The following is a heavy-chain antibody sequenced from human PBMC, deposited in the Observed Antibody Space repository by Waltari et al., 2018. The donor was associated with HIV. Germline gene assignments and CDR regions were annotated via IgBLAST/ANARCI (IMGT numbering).Heavy chain of an antibody. D-gene: IGHD2-2*01. CDR2: LSAGVETT. CDR1: GLTFRSYA. V-gene: IGHV3-23*01. Sequence: EVQLLESGGGLVQPGGSLRLSCAGSGLTFRSYAMSWVRQAPGKGLEWGSVLSAGVETTHSAAAVKGRFTISRDESNNTLYMQMNSLRAEDTAVYYCAKAVRYQLLYYAMDVWGQGTTVTVSS. CDR3: AKAVRYQLLYYAMDV. J-gene: IGHJ6*02.